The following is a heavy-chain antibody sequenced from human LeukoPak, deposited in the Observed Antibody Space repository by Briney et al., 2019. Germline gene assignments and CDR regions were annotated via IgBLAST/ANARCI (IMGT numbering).Heavy chain of an antibody. CDR2: ISSSSSYI. V-gene: IGHV3-21*01. CDR3: ARVIGYSSGWYDY. D-gene: IGHD6-19*01. Sequence: GGSLRLSCAASGFTFSSYSMNWVRQAPGKGLEWVSSISSSSSYIYYADSVKGRFTISRDNAKNSLYLQMNSLRAEDTAVYYCARVIGYSSGWYDYWGQGTLATVSS. J-gene: IGHJ4*02. CDR1: GFTFSSYS.